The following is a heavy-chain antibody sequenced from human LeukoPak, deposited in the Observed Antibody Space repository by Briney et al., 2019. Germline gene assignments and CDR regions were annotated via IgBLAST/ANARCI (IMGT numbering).Heavy chain of an antibody. J-gene: IGHJ3*02. CDR2: ISYDGSNK. V-gene: IGHV3-30*18. CDR1: GFTFSSNG. CDR3: ANLLHSGYVDAFDI. Sequence: GRSLRLSCAASGFTFSSNGMHWVRQAPGKGLEWVAVISYDGSNKYYADSVKGRFTISRDNSKNTLYLQMNSLRAEDTAVYYCANLLHSGYVDAFDIWGQGTMVTVSS. D-gene: IGHD5-12*01.